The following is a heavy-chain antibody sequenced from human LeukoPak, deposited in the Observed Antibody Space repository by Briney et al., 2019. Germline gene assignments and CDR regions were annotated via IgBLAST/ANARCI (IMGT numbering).Heavy chain of an antibody. CDR2: IYYSGST. CDR3: ARLGRPVEMATFVPYSHNEYYFDY. Sequence: PSETLSLTCTASGGSISSSSYYWGWIRQSPGKGLEWIGSIYYSGSTYYSPSLKSRVTISVDTSKNQFSLKLSSVTAADTAVYYCARLGRPVEMATFVPYSHNEYYFDYWGQGTLVTVSS. J-gene: IGHJ4*02. CDR1: GGSISSSSYY. D-gene: IGHD5-24*01. V-gene: IGHV4-39*01.